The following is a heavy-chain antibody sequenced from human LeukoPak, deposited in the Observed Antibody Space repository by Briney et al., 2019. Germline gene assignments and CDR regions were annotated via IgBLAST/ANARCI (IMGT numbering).Heavy chain of an antibody. J-gene: IGHJ5*02. CDR3: AREQGYCSSTSCSAYNWFDP. CDR1: GGSISSYY. CDR2: IYTSGST. Sequence: SETLSLTCTVSGGSISSYYWSWIRQPAGKGLEWIGRIYTSGSTNYNPSLKSRVTISVDTSKNQFSLKLSSVTAADTAVYYCAREQGYCSSTSCSAYNWFDPWGQGTLVTVSS. V-gene: IGHV4-4*07. D-gene: IGHD2-2*01.